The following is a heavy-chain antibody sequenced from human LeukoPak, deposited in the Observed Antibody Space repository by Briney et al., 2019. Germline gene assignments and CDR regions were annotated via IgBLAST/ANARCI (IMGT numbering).Heavy chain of an antibody. CDR1: GYTFTSYY. J-gene: IGHJ5*02. V-gene: IGHV1-46*01. CDR2: INPSGGST. Sequence: ASVKVSCKASGYTFTSYYMHWVRQAPGQGLEWMGIINPSGGSTSYAQKFQGRVTMTRDMSTSTAYMELRSLRSDDTAVYYCARGGVRSSGWYEVSWFDPWGQGTLVTVSS. D-gene: IGHD6-19*01. CDR3: ARGGVRSSGWYEVSWFDP.